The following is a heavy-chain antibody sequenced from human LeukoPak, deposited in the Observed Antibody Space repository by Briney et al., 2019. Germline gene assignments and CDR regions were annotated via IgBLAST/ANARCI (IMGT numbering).Heavy chain of an antibody. CDR1: GGSISSYY. Sequence: PSETLSLTCTVSGGSISSYYWSWIRQPPGKGLAWIGYIYYSGSTNYNPSLKSRVTISVDTSKNQFSLKLSSVTAADTAVYYCARHDGGGYSGYDRSWDYWGQGTLVTVSS. V-gene: IGHV4-59*08. D-gene: IGHD5-12*01. J-gene: IGHJ4*02. CDR2: IYYSGST. CDR3: ARHDGGGYSGYDRSWDY.